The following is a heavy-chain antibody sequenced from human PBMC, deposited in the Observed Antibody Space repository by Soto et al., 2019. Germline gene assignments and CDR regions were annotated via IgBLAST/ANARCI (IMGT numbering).Heavy chain of an antibody. V-gene: IGHV3-15*01. Sequence: SLRLSCAASGFTFSNAWMSWVRQAPGKGLEWVGRIKSKTDGGTTDYAAPVKGRFTISRDDSKNTLYLQMNSLKTEDTAVYYCTTEPGDTIGYYGMDVWGQGTTVTVS. J-gene: IGHJ6*02. D-gene: IGHD4-17*01. CDR1: GFTFSNAW. CDR2: IKSKTDGGTT. CDR3: TTEPGDTIGYYGMDV.